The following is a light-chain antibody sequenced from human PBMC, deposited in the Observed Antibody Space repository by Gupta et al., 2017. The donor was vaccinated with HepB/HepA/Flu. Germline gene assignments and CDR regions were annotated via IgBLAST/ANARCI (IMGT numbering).Light chain of an antibody. CDR2: KDS. J-gene: IGLJ2*01. CDR3: QSADTSGTYPYVV. V-gene: IGLV3-25*03. CDR1: ALPNQY. Sequence: SDELTQPPSVSVSPGQTARITCPGDALPNQYAYWYQQKPGQAPVMVIKKDSERPSGIPERFSGSSSGTTVTLTISGVQAEDEADYYCQSADTSGTYPYVVFGGGTKLTVL.